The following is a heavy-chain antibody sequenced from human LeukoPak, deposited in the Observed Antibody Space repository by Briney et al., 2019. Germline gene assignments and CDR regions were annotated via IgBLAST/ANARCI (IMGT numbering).Heavy chain of an antibody. J-gene: IGHJ5*02. CDR1: GGSFSGYY. CDR3: ARDRYCGGDCYSGDNWFDP. V-gene: IGHV4-34*01. CDR2: INHSGST. D-gene: IGHD2-21*02. Sequence: SETLSLTCAVYGGSFSGYYWSWIRQPPGKGLEWIGEINHSGSTNYNPSLKSRVTISVDTSKNQFSLKLSSVTAADTAVYYCARDRYCGGDCYSGDNWFDPWGQGTLVTVSS.